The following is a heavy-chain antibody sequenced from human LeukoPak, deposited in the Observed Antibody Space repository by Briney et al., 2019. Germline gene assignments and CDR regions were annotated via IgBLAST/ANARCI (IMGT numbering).Heavy chain of an antibody. CDR2: IWYDGSNI. CDR1: GFTFSSYG. D-gene: IGHD2-8*01. Sequence: GGSLRLSCATSGFTFSSYGMHWVRQAPGKGLEWVAVIWYDGSNIHYADSVQGRFTISRDSSKNILYLQMNSLRAEDTGVYYCANNGVSPNYYYGMNVWGQGTTVTVSS. CDR3: ANNGVSPNYYYGMNV. V-gene: IGHV3-33*06. J-gene: IGHJ6*02.